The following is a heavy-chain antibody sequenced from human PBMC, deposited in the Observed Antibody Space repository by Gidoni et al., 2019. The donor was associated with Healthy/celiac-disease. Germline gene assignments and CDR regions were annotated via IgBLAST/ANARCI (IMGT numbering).Heavy chain of an antibody. CDR2: IIPIFGTA. CDR3: ARVAAAGTSYYYYYYGMDV. Sequence: QVQLVQSGAEVKKPGSSVKVSCKASGGTFSSYAISWVRQAPGQGLEWMGGIIPIFGTANYAQKFQGRVTITADKSTSTAYMELSSLRSEDTAVYYCARVAAAGTSYYYYYYGMDVWGQGTTVTVSS. CDR1: GGTFSSYA. J-gene: IGHJ6*02. D-gene: IGHD6-13*01. V-gene: IGHV1-69*06.